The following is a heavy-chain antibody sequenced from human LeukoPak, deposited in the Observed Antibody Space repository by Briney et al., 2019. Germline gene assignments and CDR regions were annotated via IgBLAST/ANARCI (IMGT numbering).Heavy chain of an antibody. Sequence: SETLSLTCAVYGGSFSGYFWSWIRQPPGKGLEWIGEINHSGSTNYTPSLKSRVTISVDTSKNQFSLKLSSVTAADTAVYYCARGRWQQPPYYYYYGMDVWGQGTTVTVFS. J-gene: IGHJ6*02. D-gene: IGHD6-13*01. V-gene: IGHV4-34*01. CDR3: ARGRWQQPPYYYYYGMDV. CDR2: INHSGST. CDR1: GGSFSGYF.